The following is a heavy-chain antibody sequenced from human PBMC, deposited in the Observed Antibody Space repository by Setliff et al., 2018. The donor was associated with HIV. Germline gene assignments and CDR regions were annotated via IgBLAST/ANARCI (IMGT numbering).Heavy chain of an antibody. D-gene: IGHD3-22*01. J-gene: IGHJ6*03. CDR1: GGSFSGYY. CDR2: INHSGST. CDR3: ARGFSGDYLFTGYLDV. Sequence: SETLSLTCAVYGGSFSGYYWSWIRQPPGKGLEWIGEINHSGSTNYNPSLKSRVAISVDTSKNQFSLELSSVTAADTAFYYCARGFSGDYLFTGYLDVWAKGPRSPSP. V-gene: IGHV4-34*01.